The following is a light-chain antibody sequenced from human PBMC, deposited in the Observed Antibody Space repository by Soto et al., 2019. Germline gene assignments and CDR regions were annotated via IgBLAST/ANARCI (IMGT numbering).Light chain of an antibody. CDR1: QSVSSD. CDR2: GAS. Sequence: EIVLTQSPATLSVSPGDRATLSCRASQSVSSDLAWFQQKPGQAPRCLIYGASTRATGIPARFSGSGSGTEFTLTISSLQSEDFAIYYCQQYNNWPLTFGGGTKVEIK. V-gene: IGKV3-15*01. J-gene: IGKJ4*01. CDR3: QQYNNWPLT.